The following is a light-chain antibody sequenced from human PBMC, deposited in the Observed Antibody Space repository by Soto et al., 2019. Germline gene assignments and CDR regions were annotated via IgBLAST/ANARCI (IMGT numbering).Light chain of an antibody. CDR3: QQRSNWPPH. CDR2: DAS. J-gene: IGKJ5*01. CDR1: QSVSSY. V-gene: IGKV3-11*01. Sequence: EIVLTQSPATLSLSPGERATLSCRASQSVSSYLAWYQQKPGQAPRLLIYDASNRATGIPARFSGSGSGTDFPLTISSLEPEDFAVYYCQQRSNWPPHFGQGTRLEIK.